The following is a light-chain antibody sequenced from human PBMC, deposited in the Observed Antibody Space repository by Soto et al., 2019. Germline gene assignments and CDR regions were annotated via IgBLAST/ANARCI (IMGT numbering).Light chain of an antibody. CDR1: QSVSIN. J-gene: IGKJ4*01. V-gene: IGKV3-15*01. CDR2: GAS. CDR3: QQYNNWPLT. Sequence: EIVMTQSPATLSVSSGARATLSCRASQSVSINLAWYQQKPGQAPSLLIYGASARATDIPARFSGSGSGTEITLTIISIQSEDFTVDNCQQYNNWPLTVGGGTKVDIK.